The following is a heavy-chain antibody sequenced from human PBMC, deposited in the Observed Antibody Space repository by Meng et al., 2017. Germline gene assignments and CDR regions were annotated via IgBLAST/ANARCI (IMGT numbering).Heavy chain of an antibody. Sequence: GESLKISCAASGFTFSSYSMNWVRQAPGKGLEWVSSISSSSSYIYYADSVKGRFTISRDNAKNSLYLQMNSLRAEDTAVYYCARAPSITTTTNYWGQGNLVTVSS. J-gene: IGHJ4*02. CDR1: GFTFSSYS. V-gene: IGHV3-21*01. D-gene: IGHD3-22*01. CDR3: ARAPSITTTTNY. CDR2: ISSSSSYI.